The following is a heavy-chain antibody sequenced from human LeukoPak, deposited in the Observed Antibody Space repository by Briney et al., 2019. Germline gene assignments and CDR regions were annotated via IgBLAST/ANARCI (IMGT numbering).Heavy chain of an antibody. D-gene: IGHD3-16*02. V-gene: IGHV3-30*02. CDR1: GFTFSSYG. J-gene: IGHJ4*02. CDR2: IRYDGSNK. Sequence: PGGSLRLSCAASGFTFSSYGMHWVRQAPGKGLEWVAFIRYDGSNKYYADSVKGRFTISRDNSKNTLFLQVNSLRAEDTALYYCAKDALISFRGAWSQSDYWGQGTLVTVSS. CDR3: AKDALISFRGAWSQSDY.